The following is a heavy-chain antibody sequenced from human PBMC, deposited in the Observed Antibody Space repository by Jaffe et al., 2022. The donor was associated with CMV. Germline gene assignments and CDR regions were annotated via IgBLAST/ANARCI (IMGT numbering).Heavy chain of an antibody. CDR3: ARRPVGDSSGWYLSVQYYFDY. CDR2: IYYSGST. Sequence: QLQLQESGPGLVKPSETLSLTCTVSGGSISSSSYYWGWIRQPPGKGLEWIGSIYYSGSTYYNPSLKSRVTISVDTSKNQFSLKLSSVTAADTAVYYCARRPVGDSSGWYLSVQYYFDYWGQGTLVTVSS. CDR1: GGSISSSSYY. D-gene: IGHD6-19*01. J-gene: IGHJ4*02. V-gene: IGHV4-39*01.